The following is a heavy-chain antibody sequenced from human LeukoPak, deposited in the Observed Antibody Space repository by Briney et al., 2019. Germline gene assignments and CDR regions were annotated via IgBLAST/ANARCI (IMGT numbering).Heavy chain of an antibody. CDR2: INPNSGGT. D-gene: IGHD3-9*01. V-gene: IGHV1-2*02. Sequence: ASVKVSCKASGYTFTGYYMHWVRQAPGQGREWMGWINPNSGGTNYAQKFQGRVTMTRDTSISTDYMELSRLRSDDTAVYYCARDPITYYDILTGYRTYYYYYMDVWGKGTTVTVSS. CDR3: ARDPITYYDILTGYRTYYYYYMDV. J-gene: IGHJ6*03. CDR1: GYTFTGYY.